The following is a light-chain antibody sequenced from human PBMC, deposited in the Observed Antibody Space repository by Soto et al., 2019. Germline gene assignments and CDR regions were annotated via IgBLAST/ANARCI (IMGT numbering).Light chain of an antibody. V-gene: IGLV3-21*04. CDR3: QVWDSSSEDVI. CDR1: DIGSKS. Sequence: SYELTQPPSVSVAPGTTATITCGGNDIGSKSVHWYNQKPGQAPVLVIFYDRERPSGIPERFSGSNSGNTATLTISRVEAGDEADYYCQVWDSSSEDVIFGGGTKLTVL. J-gene: IGLJ2*01. CDR2: YDR.